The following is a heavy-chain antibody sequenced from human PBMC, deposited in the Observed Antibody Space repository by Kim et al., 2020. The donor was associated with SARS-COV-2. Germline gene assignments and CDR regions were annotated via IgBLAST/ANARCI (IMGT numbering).Heavy chain of an antibody. J-gene: IGHJ3*02. CDR1: GYSFTSYW. Sequence: GESLKISCKGSGYSFTSYWIGWVRQMPGKGLEWMGIIYPGDSDTRYSPFFQGQVTISADKSISTAYLQWSSLKASDTAMYYCARHKGSDAAAAGPFDAFDIWGQGTMVTVSS. CDR3: ARHKGSDAAAAGPFDAFDI. D-gene: IGHD6-13*01. CDR2: IYPGDSDT. V-gene: IGHV5-51*01.